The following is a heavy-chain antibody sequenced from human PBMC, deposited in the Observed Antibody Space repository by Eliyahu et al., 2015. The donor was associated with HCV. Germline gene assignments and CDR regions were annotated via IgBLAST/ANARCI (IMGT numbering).Heavy chain of an antibody. CDR1: GGSITTPSYY. CDR2: MFYSGQT. V-gene: IGHV4-39*01. J-gene: IGHJ4*02. Sequence: HLHLQESGPGLVKPSETLSLTCTVSGGSITTPSYYWGWIRQPPGKGLELIGSMFYSGQTYYNPSLRSRVTISADTSKNQFSLKLYSVIAADTAVYYCARYGPAEWEGVDYWGQGTLVTVSS. D-gene: IGHD1-26*01. CDR3: ARYGPAEWEGVDY.